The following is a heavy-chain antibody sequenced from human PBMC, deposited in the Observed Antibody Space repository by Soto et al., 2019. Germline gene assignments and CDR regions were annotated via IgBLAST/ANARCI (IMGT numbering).Heavy chain of an antibody. D-gene: IGHD2-15*01. CDR3: ARGYCSGGSCYWNRYYFEY. V-gene: IGHV1-8*01. J-gene: IGHJ4*02. Sequence: ASVKVSCKASGYTFTSYDINWVRQATGQGLEWMGWMNPNSGNTGYAQKFQGRVTMTRNTSISTAYMELSSLRSEDTAVYYCARGYCSGGSCYWNRYYFEYWGQGTLVTVSS. CDR2: MNPNSGNT. CDR1: GYTFTSYD.